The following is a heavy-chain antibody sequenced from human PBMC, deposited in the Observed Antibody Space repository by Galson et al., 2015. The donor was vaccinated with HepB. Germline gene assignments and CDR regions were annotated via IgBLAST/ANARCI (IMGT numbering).Heavy chain of an antibody. Sequence: SLRLSCAASGFIFSGSAMHWVRQASGKGLEWVGRIRSKANNYATAYAASVKGRVTISRDDSKNTAYLQMNSLRTEDTAVYYCTRHLRSGSFDWGQGTLVIVSS. D-gene: IGHD1-26*01. V-gene: IGHV3-73*01. J-gene: IGHJ4*02. CDR3: TRHLRSGSFD. CDR2: IRSKANNYAT. CDR1: GFIFSGSA.